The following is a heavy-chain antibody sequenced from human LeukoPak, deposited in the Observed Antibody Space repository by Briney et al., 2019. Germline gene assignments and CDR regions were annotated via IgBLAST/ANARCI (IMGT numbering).Heavy chain of an antibody. V-gene: IGHV3-48*03. D-gene: IGHD6-19*01. J-gene: IGHJ4*02. Sequence: GASLRLSCAASGFTFSSYEMNWVRQAPGKGLEWVSYISSSGSTIYYADSVKGRFSISRDNAKNSLYLQMNSLRAEDTAVYYCARDRGSGWYVDYWGQGTLVTVSS. CDR2: ISSSGSTI. CDR3: ARDRGSGWYVDY. CDR1: GFTFSSYE.